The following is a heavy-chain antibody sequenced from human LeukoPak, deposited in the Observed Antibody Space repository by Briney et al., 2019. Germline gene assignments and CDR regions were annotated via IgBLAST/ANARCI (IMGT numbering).Heavy chain of an antibody. V-gene: IGHV4-61*08. CDR2: IYYSGST. CDR3: ARLRFFGGYYFDY. D-gene: IGHD3-10*01. Sequence: SETLSLTCTVSGGSISSGGYYWSWIRQPPGKGLEWIGYIYYSGSTNYNPSLKSRVTISVDTSKNQFSLKLSSVTAADTAVYYCARLRFFGGYYFDYWGQGTLVTVSS. CDR1: GGSISSGGYY. J-gene: IGHJ4*02.